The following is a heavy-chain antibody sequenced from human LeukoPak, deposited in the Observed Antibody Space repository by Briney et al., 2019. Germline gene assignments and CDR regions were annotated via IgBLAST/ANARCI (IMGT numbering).Heavy chain of an antibody. Sequence: GASVKVSCKASGYTFTSYYMHLVRQAPGQALEWMGIINPSGGSTSYAQKFQGRVTMTRDTSTSTVYMELSSLRSEDTAVYYCARTGEQLPFDYWGQGTLVTVSS. J-gene: IGHJ4*02. D-gene: IGHD6-13*01. CDR3: ARTGEQLPFDY. CDR1: GYTFTSYY. V-gene: IGHV1-46*01. CDR2: INPSGGST.